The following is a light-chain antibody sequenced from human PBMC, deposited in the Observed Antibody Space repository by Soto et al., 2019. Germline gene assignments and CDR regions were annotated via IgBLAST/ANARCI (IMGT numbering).Light chain of an antibody. V-gene: IGKV3-20*01. CDR3: QQYGSSPIT. J-gene: IGKJ5*01. CDR2: GAS. Sequence: EIVLTQSPGTLSLSPGERATLSCRASQSVSNNFLAWYQQKPGQAPRLLIYGASSRATGIPDRFRGSGSGTDFTLTISRLEPEDFAVYYCQQYGSSPITFGQGTRLEIK. CDR1: QSVSNNF.